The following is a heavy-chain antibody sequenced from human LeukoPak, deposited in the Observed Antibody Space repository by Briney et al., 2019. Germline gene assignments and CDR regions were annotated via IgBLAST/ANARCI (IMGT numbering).Heavy chain of an antibody. D-gene: IGHD3-22*01. CDR2: ISSSSSYI. CDR1: GFTFSSYS. CDR3: ARGPNYYDSSGYYYCNY. J-gene: IGHJ4*02. V-gene: IGHV3-21*01. Sequence: GGSLRLSCAVSGFTFSSYSMNWVRQAPGKGLEWVSSISSSSSYIYYADSVKGRFTISRDNAKNSLYLQMNSLRAEDRAVYYRARGPNYYDSSGYYYCNYWGQGTLVTVSS.